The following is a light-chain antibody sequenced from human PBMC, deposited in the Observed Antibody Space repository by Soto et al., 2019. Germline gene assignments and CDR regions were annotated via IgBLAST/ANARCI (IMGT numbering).Light chain of an antibody. CDR2: ANS. V-gene: IGLV1-40*01. CDR3: QSYDSSLSGSVV. Sequence: QSVLTQPPSVSGAPGQRVTISCTGSSSNIGAGYDVHWYQQLPGTAPKLFIYANSNRPSGVPDRFSGSESGTSASLAITGLQAEDEADYYCQSYDSSLSGSVVFGGGTKLTVL. J-gene: IGLJ2*01. CDR1: SSNIGAGYD.